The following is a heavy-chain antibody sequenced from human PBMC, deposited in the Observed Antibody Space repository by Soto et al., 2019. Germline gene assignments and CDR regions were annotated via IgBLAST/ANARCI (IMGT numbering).Heavy chain of an antibody. Sequence: QVQLVESGGGVVQPGRSLRLSCAASGFTFSSYAMHWVRQAPGKGLAWVAVISYDGSNKYYADSVKGRFTISRDNSKNTLYLPMNSLRAEETAGYYCARDGLYCSGGSCYSRDGGYFDYWGQGTLVTVSS. CDR1: GFTFSSYA. V-gene: IGHV3-30-3*01. J-gene: IGHJ4*02. CDR2: ISYDGSNK. D-gene: IGHD2-15*01. CDR3: ARDGLYCSGGSCYSRDGGYFDY.